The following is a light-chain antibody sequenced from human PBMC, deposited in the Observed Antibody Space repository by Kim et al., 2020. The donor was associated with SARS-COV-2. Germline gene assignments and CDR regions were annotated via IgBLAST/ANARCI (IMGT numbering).Light chain of an antibody. CDR3: QVWASSSDHVV. CDR2: YDS. V-gene: IGLV3-21*04. CDR1: NIGSKS. Sequence: SYELTQPPSVSVAPGKTARITCGGNNIGSKSVHWYQQKPGQAPVLVIYYDSDRPSGIPERFSGSNSGNTATLTISRVEAGDEADYYCQVWASSSDHVVF. J-gene: IGLJ2*01.